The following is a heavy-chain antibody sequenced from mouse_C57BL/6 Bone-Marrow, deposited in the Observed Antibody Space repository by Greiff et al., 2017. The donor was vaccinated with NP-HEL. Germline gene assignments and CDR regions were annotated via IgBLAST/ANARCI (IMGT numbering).Heavy chain of an antibody. J-gene: IGHJ2*01. CDR1: GYTFTSYW. CDR2: IDPSDSYT. V-gene: IGHV1-69*01. CDR3: ASFYS. Sequence: QVQLQQPGAELVMPGASVKLSCKASGYTFTSYWMHCVKQRPGQGLEWIGEIDPSDSYTNYNQKFKGKSTLTVDKSSSTAYMQLSSLTSEDSAVYYCASFYSWGQGTTLTVSS.